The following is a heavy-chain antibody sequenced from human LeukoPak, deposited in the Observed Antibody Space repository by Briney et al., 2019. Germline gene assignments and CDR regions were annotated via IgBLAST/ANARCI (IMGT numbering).Heavy chain of an antibody. CDR2: ISAYNGNT. J-gene: IGHJ3*02. Sequence: ASVKVSCKASGYTFTSYGISWVRQAPGHGLEWMGWISAYNGNTNYAQKLQGRVTMTTDTSTGTAYMELRSLRSDDTAVYYCARGSVVITADAFDIWGQGTMVTVSS. D-gene: IGHD3-22*01. CDR1: GYTFTSYG. V-gene: IGHV1-18*01. CDR3: ARGSVVITADAFDI.